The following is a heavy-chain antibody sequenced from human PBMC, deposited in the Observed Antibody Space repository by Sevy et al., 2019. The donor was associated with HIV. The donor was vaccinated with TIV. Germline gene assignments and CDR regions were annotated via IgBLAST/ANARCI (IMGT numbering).Heavy chain of an antibody. V-gene: IGHV1-24*01. D-gene: IGHD1-26*01. Sequence: ASVKVSCKVSGYTLTELSMHWVRQAPGKGLEWMGGFDPEDGETIYPQKFQGRVTMTEDTSTDTAYMELSSLRSEDTAVYYCATVSFSGATTCFDYWGQGTLVTVSS. CDR1: GYTLTELS. CDR2: FDPEDGET. J-gene: IGHJ4*02. CDR3: ATVSFSGATTCFDY.